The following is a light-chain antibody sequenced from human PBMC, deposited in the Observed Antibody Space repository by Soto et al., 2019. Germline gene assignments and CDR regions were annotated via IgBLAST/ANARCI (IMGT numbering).Light chain of an antibody. CDR2: GAS. CDR3: QHYNTYPYT. V-gene: IGKV3-20*01. J-gene: IGKJ3*01. Sequence: EIELTQSPGTLSLSPGERATLSCRASQSVSSSYLAWYQQRPGQAPRLLIYGASSRATGIPDRFSGSGSGTEFTLTISGLQPDDFATYYCQHYNTYPYTFGPGTKVDIK. CDR1: QSVSSSY.